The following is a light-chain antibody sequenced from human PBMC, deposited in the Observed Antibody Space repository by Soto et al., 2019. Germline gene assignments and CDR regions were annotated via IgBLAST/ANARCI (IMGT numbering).Light chain of an antibody. Sequence: DIQITQSPSTLSASAGDSVPITCRASQSISTWLAWNQQKPGKAPKLLIYGASSLASGVPSRFSGSGSGTEFTLTISSLQPDDLATYYCQQHNGYSERMFGQGTKVDIK. V-gene: IGKV1-5*01. CDR2: GAS. CDR1: QSISTW. CDR3: QQHNGYSERM. J-gene: IGKJ1*01.